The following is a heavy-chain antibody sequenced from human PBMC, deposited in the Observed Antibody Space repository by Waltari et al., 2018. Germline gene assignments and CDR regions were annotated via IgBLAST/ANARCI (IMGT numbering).Heavy chain of an antibody. CDR3: ARGACSDTSCYANYYYMDV. J-gene: IGHJ6*03. CDR2: LDRGGRT. Sequence: QVQLQQWGAGLLKPSETLSLTCAVYGGSFSGCSWPWIRPPPGKGLGWSGELDRGGRTNYNASLEGRVTISVDSSKTQFSLRLTSVAAADTAVYYCARGACSDTSCYANYYYMDVWGKGTAVTVSS. V-gene: IGHV4-34*01. D-gene: IGHD2-2*01. CDR1: GGSFSGCS.